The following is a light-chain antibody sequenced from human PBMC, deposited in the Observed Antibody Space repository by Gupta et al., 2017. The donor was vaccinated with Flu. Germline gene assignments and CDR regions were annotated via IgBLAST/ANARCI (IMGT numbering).Light chain of an antibody. CDR3: QSYDSSLSGPVV. J-gene: IGLJ2*01. V-gene: IGLV1-40*01. Sequence: QSVLTQPPSLSGPPGQRVTISCTGTTSNIGAGYDVHWYQQLPGTAPKLLIYGNSNRPSGIPDRFSGSKSGTSASLAITGLQAEDEADYYCQSYDSSLSGPVVFGGGTKLTVL. CDR2: GNS. CDR1: TSNIGAGYD.